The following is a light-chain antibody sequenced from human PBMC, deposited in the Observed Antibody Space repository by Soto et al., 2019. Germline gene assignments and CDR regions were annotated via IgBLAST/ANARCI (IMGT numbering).Light chain of an antibody. CDR3: LQYHNLWA. CDR1: QNIYSN. J-gene: IGKJ1*01. CDR2: RAP. Sequence: IVMTQSPATLSVSPGERATLSCRASQNIYSNVAWYQQRPGQAPRLLIYRAPTRATGIPARFSGSGSGTEFTLTIRSLQSEDFTVYSCLQYHNLWAFGQGTKVEIK. V-gene: IGKV3-15*01.